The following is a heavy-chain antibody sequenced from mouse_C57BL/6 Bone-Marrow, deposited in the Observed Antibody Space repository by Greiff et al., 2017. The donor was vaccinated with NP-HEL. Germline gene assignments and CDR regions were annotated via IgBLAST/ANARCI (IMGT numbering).Heavy chain of an antibody. CDR1: GFNIKDYY. V-gene: IGHV14-2*01. J-gene: IGHJ4*01. CDR2: IDPEDGET. CDR3: ASIYYGYDERVYAMDY. Sequence: VHVKQSGAELVKPGASVKLSCTASGFNIKDYYMHWVKQRTEQGLEWIGRIDPEDGETKYAPKFQGKATITADTSSNTAYLQLSSLTSEDTAVYYCASIYYGYDERVYAMDYWGQGTSVTVSS. D-gene: IGHD2-2*01.